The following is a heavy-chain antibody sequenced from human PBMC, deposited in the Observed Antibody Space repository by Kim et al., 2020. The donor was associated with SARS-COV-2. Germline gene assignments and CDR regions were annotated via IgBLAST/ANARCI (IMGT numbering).Heavy chain of an antibody. V-gene: IGHV4-34*01. CDR2: INHSGST. CDR1: GGSFSGYY. J-gene: IGHJ6*02. CDR3: ARGQAPTVTTYYYYYGMDV. Sequence: SETLSLTCAVYGGSFSGYYWSWIRQPPGKGLEWIGEINHSGSTNYNPSLKSRVTISVDTSKNQFSLKLSSVTAADTAVYYCARGQAPTVTTYYYYYGMDVWGQGTTVTVSS. D-gene: IGHD4-17*01.